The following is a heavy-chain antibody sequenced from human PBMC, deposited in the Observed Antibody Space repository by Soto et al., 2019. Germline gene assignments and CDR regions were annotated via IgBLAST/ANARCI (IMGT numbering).Heavy chain of an antibody. Sequence: QPPGKGLEWIGEINHSGSTNYNPSLKSRVTISVDTSKNQFSLKLSSVTAADTALYYCARLPRGYNYGMDTRGQGIMVTVYS. J-gene: IGHJ6*02. CDR2: INHSGST. CDR3: ARLPRGYNYGMDT. V-gene: IGHV4-34*01.